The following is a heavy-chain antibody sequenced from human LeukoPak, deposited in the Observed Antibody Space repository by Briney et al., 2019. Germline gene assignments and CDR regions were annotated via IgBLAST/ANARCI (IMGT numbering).Heavy chain of an antibody. V-gene: IGHV3-7*01. CDR3: VRDFGYCSGGNCYTVLDY. CDR2: IKRDGSEK. Sequence: MTWVRQAPGKGLEWVANIKRDGSEKDYVDSVKGRFTISRDNAKNSLFLQMNNLRAEDTAVYYCVRDFGYCSGGNCYTVLDYWGQGTLVTVSS. J-gene: IGHJ4*02. D-gene: IGHD2-15*01.